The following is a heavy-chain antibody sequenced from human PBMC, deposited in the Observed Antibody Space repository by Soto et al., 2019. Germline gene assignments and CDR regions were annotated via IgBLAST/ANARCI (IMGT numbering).Heavy chain of an antibody. CDR1: GYTLTELS. D-gene: IGHD3-10*01. J-gene: IGHJ6*02. Sequence: ASVKVSCKVSGYTLTELSMHWVRQAPGKGLEWMGGFDPEDGETIYAQKFQGRVTITEDTSTDTAYMELSSLRSEDKAVYYCATEATMVRGVDIYYHYYGMDVWGQGTPVTVYS. CDR3: ATEATMVRGVDIYYHYYGMDV. CDR2: FDPEDGET. V-gene: IGHV1-24*01.